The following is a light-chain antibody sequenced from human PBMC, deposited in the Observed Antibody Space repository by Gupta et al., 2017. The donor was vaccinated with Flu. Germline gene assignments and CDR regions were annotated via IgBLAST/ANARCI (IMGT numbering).Light chain of an antibody. J-gene: IGKJ4*01. CDR2: DAS. V-gene: IGKV3-11*01. Sequence: TLSLSPGERATLSFSASQSVSSFVAWSQQTPCQSPRLLIFDASNMATGIPARFSARASGPDLTLTITIREPEDFAVYYCQLRTTWPPLAFGGGTKVEI. CDR1: QSVSSF. CDR3: QLRTTWPPLA.